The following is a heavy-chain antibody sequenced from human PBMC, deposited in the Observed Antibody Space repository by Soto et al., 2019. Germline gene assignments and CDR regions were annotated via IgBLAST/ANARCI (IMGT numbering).Heavy chain of an antibody. D-gene: IGHD1-26*01. J-gene: IGHJ4*02. Sequence: EVQLLESGGGLVQPGGSLRLSCAASGFTFSSYAMSWVRQAPGKGLEWVSVISGSGGSTYYADSVKGRFTISRDNSKNTLYLQMNSVRAEGTAVHYCAKRGSGSQFDYWGQGTLVTVSS. CDR1: GFTFSSYA. CDR3: AKRGSGSQFDY. V-gene: IGHV3-23*01. CDR2: ISGSGGST.